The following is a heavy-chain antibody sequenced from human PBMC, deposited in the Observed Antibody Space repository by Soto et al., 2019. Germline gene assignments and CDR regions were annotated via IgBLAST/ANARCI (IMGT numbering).Heavy chain of an antibody. V-gene: IGHV4-30-4*01. CDR1: GDSIFGGDYY. J-gene: IGHJ3*02. CDR2: IYYSGRT. CDR3: ARDVDSTILKPNDAFGI. D-gene: IGHD5-18*01. Sequence: SETLSLTCTVSGDSIFGGDYYWSWIRQAPGKGLQWVGSIYYSGRTYYNPSHESRIAMTVDTSQNQFSLKLSSVTAADSAVYFCARDVDSTILKPNDAFGIWGQGSMVTVSS.